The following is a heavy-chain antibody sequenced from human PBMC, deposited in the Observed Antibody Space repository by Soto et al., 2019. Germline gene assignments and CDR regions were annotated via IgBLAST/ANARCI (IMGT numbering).Heavy chain of an antibody. D-gene: IGHD3-22*01. V-gene: IGHV1-69*13. CDR3: ARGRDSSASQTVFRFDP. Sequence: GASVKVSCKASGGTFSRSAINWVRQAPGQGLEWMGGIIPIFGTPSYAQKFHGRVTITADESMSTAYMELSSLRSDDTAVYFCARGRDSSASQTVFRFDPWGQGTQVTVSS. CDR2: IIPIFGTP. CDR1: GGTFSRSA. J-gene: IGHJ5*02.